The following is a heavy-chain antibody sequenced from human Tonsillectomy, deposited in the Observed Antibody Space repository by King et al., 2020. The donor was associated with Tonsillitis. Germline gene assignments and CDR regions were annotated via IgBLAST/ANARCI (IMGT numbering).Heavy chain of an antibody. CDR2: ISSSSDYI. D-gene: IGHD6-19*01. CDR1: GITFSRYT. Sequence: VQLVESGGGLVKPGGSLRLSCAASGITFSRYTMNWVRQAPGKGLEWVSSISSSSDYIYYADSVKGRYTISRDNAKNSVYLQMNRLRAEDTAVYYCAGRPILVAGYDYWGQGTLVSVSS. V-gene: IGHV3-21*01. J-gene: IGHJ4*02. CDR3: AGRPILVAGYDY.